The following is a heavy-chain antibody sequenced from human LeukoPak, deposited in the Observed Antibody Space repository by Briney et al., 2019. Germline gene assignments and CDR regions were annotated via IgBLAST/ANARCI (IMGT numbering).Heavy chain of an antibody. D-gene: IGHD2-2*01. V-gene: IGHV1-18*01. CDR3: ARDQIQPYYYYGMDF. CDR2: ISASNGNT. J-gene: IGHJ6*02. CDR1: GYTFTSYG. Sequence: ASVKVSCKASGYTFTSYGISWVRQAPGQGLEWMGWISASNGNTNYAQKLQGRVTMTTDTSTSTAYMELKSLRSDDTAVYYCARDQIQPYYYYGMDFWGQGTTVTVSS.